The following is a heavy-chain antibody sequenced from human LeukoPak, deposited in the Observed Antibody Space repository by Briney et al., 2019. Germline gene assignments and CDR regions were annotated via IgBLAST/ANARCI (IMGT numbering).Heavy chain of an antibody. CDR1: GFTFSSYA. CDR3: AKWGGGLRYFDWLSPEYYYYGMDV. CDR2: ISGSGGST. V-gene: IGHV3-23*01. D-gene: IGHD3-9*01. J-gene: IGHJ6*02. Sequence: PGGSLRLSCAASGFTFSSYAMSWVRQAPGKGLEGVSAISGSGGSTYYADSVKGRFTISRDNSKNTLYLQMNSLRAEDTAVYYCAKWGGGLRYFDWLSPEYYYYGMDVWGQGTTVTVSS.